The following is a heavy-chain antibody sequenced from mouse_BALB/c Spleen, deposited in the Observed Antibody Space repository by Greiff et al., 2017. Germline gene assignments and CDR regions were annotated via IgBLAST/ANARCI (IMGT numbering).Heavy chain of an antibody. Sequence: QVQLKESGPSLVQPSQSLSITCTASGFSFTSYGVHWVRQSPGKGLEWLGVIWRGGSTDYNAAFMSRLSITKDNSKSQVFFKMNSLQADDTAIYYCAPYGNYGMDYWGQGTSVTVSS. CDR2: IWRGGST. CDR3: APYGNYGMDY. CDR1: GFSFTSYG. J-gene: IGHJ4*01. D-gene: IGHD2-1*01. V-gene: IGHV2-5-1*01.